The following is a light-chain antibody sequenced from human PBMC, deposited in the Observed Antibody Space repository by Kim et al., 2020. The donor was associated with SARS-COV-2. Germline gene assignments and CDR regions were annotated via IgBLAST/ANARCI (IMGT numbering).Light chain of an antibody. V-gene: IGLV3-1*01. J-gene: IGLJ2*01. CDR2: QDN. CDR1: KLGDKN. CDR3: QAWDSSHVV. Sequence: SYVLTQPPSVSVSPGQTASISCSGDKLGDKNAYWYQQKPGQSPVVVISQDNKRPSGIPERFSGSNSGNTATLTISGTQPMDEADYYCQAWDSSHVVFGGGTQLTVL.